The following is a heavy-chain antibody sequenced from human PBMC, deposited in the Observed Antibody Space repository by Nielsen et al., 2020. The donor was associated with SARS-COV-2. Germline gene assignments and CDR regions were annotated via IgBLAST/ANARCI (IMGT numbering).Heavy chain of an antibody. Sequence: GESLKISCTASGFSFSSYGMNWVRQAPGKGLEWVSYISKSYTPIDYADSVKGRFTISRDNARNPLYLQMNGLRADDTAVYYCARVGSRLRVGMDVWGQGATVTVSS. CDR2: ISKSYTPI. V-gene: IGHV3-48*01. J-gene: IGHJ6*02. D-gene: IGHD5-12*01. CDR1: GFSFSSYG. CDR3: ARVGSRLRVGMDV.